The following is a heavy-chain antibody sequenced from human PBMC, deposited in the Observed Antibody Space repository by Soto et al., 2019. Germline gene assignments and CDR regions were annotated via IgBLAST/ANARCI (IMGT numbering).Heavy chain of an antibody. CDR2: IHYSGST. V-gene: IGHV4-61*01. CDR3: TRGGDPYKTGH. Sequence: SATLSLTCTVPGGSVNIGTYYWIWIRQPPGKGLEWIGFIHYSGSTNYNPSLKGRVTMSVDTSKNQFSLKLTSVNTADTAIYYCTRGGDPYKTGHWGQGTLVTVS. CDR1: GGSVNIGTYY. D-gene: IGHD2-21*01. J-gene: IGHJ4*02.